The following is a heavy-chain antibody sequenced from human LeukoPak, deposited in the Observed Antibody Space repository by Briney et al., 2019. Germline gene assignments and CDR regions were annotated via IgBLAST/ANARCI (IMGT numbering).Heavy chain of an antibody. CDR2: IYYSGST. CDR1: GGSISSSSYY. Sequence: SETLSLTCTVSGGSISSSSYYWGWIRQPPGKGLEWIGSIYYSGSTYYNPSLKSRVTISVDTSKNQFSLKLSSVTAAGTAVYHCARLGGGVATVDYWGQGTLVTVSS. CDR3: ARLGGGVATVDY. D-gene: IGHD5-12*01. V-gene: IGHV4-39*01. J-gene: IGHJ4*02.